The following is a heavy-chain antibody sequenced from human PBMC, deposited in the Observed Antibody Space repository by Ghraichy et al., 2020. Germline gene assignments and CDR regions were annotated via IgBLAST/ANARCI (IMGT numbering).Heavy chain of an antibody. CDR2: DGNNK. V-gene: IGHV3-30-3*01. D-gene: IGHD1-26*01. CDR3: ARERREATIMLGDY. J-gene: IGHJ4*02. CDR1: GFTLSSYA. Sequence: GGSLRLSCAASGFTLSSYAMHWVRQAPGKGLEWVAVDGNNKYYADSVKGRFTVSRDNSKNTLYLQMNSLRAEDTAVYYCARERREATIMLGDYWGRGTLVTVSS.